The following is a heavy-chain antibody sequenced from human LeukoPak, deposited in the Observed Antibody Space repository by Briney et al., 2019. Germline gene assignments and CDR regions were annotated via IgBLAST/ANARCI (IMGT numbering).Heavy chain of an antibody. CDR2: IIPIFGTA. Sequence: SVKVSCKASGGSFSSYTISWVRQAPGQGLEWMGRIIPIFGTANYAQKFQGRVTITTDESTSTAYMELSSLRSEDTAVYFCAREFGYDFWSGYDYWGQGTLVTVSS. J-gene: IGHJ4*02. CDR1: GGSFSSYT. V-gene: IGHV1-69*05. CDR3: AREFGYDFWSGYDY. D-gene: IGHD3-3*01.